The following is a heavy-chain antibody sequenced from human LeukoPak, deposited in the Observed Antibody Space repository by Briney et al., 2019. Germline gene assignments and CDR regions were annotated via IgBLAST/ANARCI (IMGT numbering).Heavy chain of an antibody. Sequence: GASVKVSCKASGGIFSSYAISWVRQAPGQGLEWMGGIIPIFGTANYAQKFQGRVTITTDESTSIAYMELSSLRSEDTAVYYCARVSAAMALFDYWGQGTLVTVSS. V-gene: IGHV1-69*05. CDR1: GGIFSSYA. CDR3: ARVSAAMALFDY. J-gene: IGHJ4*02. D-gene: IGHD5-18*01. CDR2: IIPIFGTA.